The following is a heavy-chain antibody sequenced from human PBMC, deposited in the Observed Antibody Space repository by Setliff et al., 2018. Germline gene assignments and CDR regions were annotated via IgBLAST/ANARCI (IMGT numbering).Heavy chain of an antibody. CDR1: GAAISTYH. Sequence: PSETLSLTCAVSGAAISTYHWSWLRQPPGKGLEWIGYVSYGGSTKYNPSLESRVTISLDSPKTQFSLKLTSVTAADTAVYYCARTGTTYYYSCMDVWGKGTTVAVSS. CDR3: ARTGTTYYYSCMDV. J-gene: IGHJ6*03. CDR2: VSYGGST. V-gene: IGHV4-59*08. D-gene: IGHD3-22*01.